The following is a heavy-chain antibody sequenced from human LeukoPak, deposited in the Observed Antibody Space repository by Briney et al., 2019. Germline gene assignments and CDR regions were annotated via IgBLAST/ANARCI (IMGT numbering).Heavy chain of an antibody. J-gene: IGHJ3*02. CDR2: ISYIGST. D-gene: IGHD4-17*01. Sequence: PSETLSLTCTVSGDSFSSHYWTWIRQPPGKGLEWIGYISYIGSTNYNPSLKSRVTISIDTSKNQFSLKLTSVTAADSAVYYCAGELVTVTKGFDIWGQGTMVSVSS. V-gene: IGHV4-59*11. CDR1: GDSFSSHY. CDR3: AGELVTVTKGFDI.